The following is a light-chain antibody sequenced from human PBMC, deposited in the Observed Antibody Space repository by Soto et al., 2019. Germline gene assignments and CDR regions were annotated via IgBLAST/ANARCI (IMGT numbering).Light chain of an antibody. CDR1: SNYNL. V-gene: IGLV2-23*02. J-gene: IGLJ1*01. Sequence: QSALTQPASVSGSPGQSITISCTGTSNYNLVSWYQQHPGKAPKLVIYEVSERPSGVSNRFSGSKSGNTASLTISGLQAEDEVDYYCCSYPGSSILYVFGTGTKVTVL. CDR3: CSYPGSSILYV. CDR2: EVS.